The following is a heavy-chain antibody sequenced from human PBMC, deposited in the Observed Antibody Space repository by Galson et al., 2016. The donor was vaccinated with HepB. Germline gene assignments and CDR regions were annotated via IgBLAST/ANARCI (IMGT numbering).Heavy chain of an antibody. Sequence: SVKVSCKASGYTFSNYGISWVRQAPGQGLEWMGWISTYNGNTHYAQGLRGRVTLTRDTSTNTVYMELRSLSSADTAVYYCARGGRMITVPMDVWGQGTTVTVSS. CDR2: ISTYNGNT. J-gene: IGHJ6*02. CDR3: ARGGRMITVPMDV. V-gene: IGHV1-18*01. CDR1: GYTFSNYG. D-gene: IGHD3-16*01.